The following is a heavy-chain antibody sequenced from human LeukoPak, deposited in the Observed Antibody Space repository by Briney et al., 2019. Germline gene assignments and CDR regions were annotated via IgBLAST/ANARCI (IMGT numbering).Heavy chain of an antibody. CDR3: ATSQQTEPDYYMDV. CDR1: GYTLTELS. D-gene: IGHD6-13*01. Sequence: ASVKVSCKVSGYTLTELSMHWVRQAPGKGLEWMGGFDPEDGETIYAQKFQGRVTMTEDTSTDTAYMELSSLRSEDTAVYYCATSQQTEPDYYMDVWGKGTTVTVSS. J-gene: IGHJ6*03. CDR2: FDPEDGET. V-gene: IGHV1-24*01.